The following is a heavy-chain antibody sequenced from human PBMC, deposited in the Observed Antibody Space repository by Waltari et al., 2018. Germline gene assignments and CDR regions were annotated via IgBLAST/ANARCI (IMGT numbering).Heavy chain of an antibody. D-gene: IGHD2-15*01. V-gene: IGHV3-7*01. CDR1: GFTFGTYW. CDR3: ARRRGGGYWYFDL. CDR2: IKQNGREK. J-gene: IGHJ2*01. Sequence: EVQRVESGGGLVQPGWSLRRPCVGSGFTFGTYWMGWVRHSPGKGLEWVANIKQNGREKSYVDSVKGRFIISRDDAQNSLYLQLNSLRAEDTAVYYCARRRGGGYWYFDLWGRGTLVTVSS.